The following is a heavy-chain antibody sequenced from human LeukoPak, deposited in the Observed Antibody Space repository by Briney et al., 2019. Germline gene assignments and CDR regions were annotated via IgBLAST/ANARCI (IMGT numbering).Heavy chain of an antibody. CDR1: GFTFDDYA. J-gene: IGHJ3*02. V-gene: IGHV3-9*01. CDR3: AKSIAARRGAFDI. D-gene: IGHD6-6*01. Sequence: GRSLRLSCAASGFTFDDYAMHWVRQAPGKGLEWVSGISWNSGSIGYADSVKGRFTISRDNAKNSLYLQMNSLRAEDTALYYCAKSIAARRGAFDIWGQGTMVTVSS. CDR2: ISWNSGSI.